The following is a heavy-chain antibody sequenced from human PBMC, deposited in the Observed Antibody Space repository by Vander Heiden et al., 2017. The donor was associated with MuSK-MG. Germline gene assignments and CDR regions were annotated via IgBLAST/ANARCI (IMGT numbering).Heavy chain of an antibody. CDR2: ISGSGGST. D-gene: IGHD3-3*01. CDR3: AKGDFGVVTTDYYMDD. J-gene: IGHJ6*03. Sequence: EVQLLESGGGLVQPGGSLRLSCAASGFTSSSYAMSWVRQAPGKGLEWVSGISGSGGSTYYADSVKGRFTISRDNSKNTLYLQTNSLRAEDTAVYYCAKGDFGVVTTDYYMDDWGKGTTVTVSS. CDR1: GFTSSSYA. V-gene: IGHV3-23*01.